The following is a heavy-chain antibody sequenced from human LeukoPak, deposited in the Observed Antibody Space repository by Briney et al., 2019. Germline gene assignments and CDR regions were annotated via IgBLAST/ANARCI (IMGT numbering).Heavy chain of an antibody. Sequence: AGSLRLSCAASGFTFSTYAMSWVRQAPGQGLEWVADIKQDGSAKYYVYSVKGRFTISGQNAKNSVFLQMNSLRAEDTAVYYCARHRSGGSQDDAFDIWGQGTMVTVSS. V-gene: IGHV3-7*01. J-gene: IGHJ3*02. D-gene: IGHD2-15*01. CDR2: IKQDGSAK. CDR1: GFTFSTYA. CDR3: ARHRSGGSQDDAFDI.